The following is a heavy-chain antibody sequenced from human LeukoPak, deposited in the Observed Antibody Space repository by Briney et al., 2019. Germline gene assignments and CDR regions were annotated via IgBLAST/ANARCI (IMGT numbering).Heavy chain of an antibody. CDR3: ARDNVLLWFGEGGFDY. CDR1: GYTLTELS. Sequence: ASVKVSCKVSGYTLTELSMHWVRQAPGQGLEWMGWINPNSGGTNYAQKFQGRVTMTRDTSISTAYMELSRLRSDDTAVYYCARDNVLLWFGEGGFDYWGQGTLVTVSS. D-gene: IGHD3-10*01. V-gene: IGHV1-2*02. J-gene: IGHJ4*02. CDR2: INPNSGGT.